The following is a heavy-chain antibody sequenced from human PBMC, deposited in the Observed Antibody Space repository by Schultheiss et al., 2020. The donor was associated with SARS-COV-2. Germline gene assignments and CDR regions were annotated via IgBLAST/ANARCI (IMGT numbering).Heavy chain of an antibody. J-gene: IGHJ3*02. CDR2: IYYSGST. D-gene: IGHD3-9*01. CDR3: ASAYYDILTGPHAFDI. V-gene: IGHV4-59*01. Sequence: SETLSLTCTVSGGSISSYYWSWIRQPPGKGLEWIGYIYYSGSTNYNPSLKSRVTISVDTSKNQFSLKLSSVTAADTAVYYCASAYYDILTGPHAFDIWGQGTMVTVSS. CDR1: GGSISSYY.